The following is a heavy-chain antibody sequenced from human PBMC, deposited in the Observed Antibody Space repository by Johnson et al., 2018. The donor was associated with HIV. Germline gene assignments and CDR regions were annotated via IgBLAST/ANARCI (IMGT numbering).Heavy chain of an antibody. Sequence: QVQLVESGGGVVQPGGSLRLSCAASGFTFSSYGIHWVRQAPGKGLEWVAFIRYDGTNKYYADSVKGRVTISRDNSKNTLSLQMNSLRAEDTAVYYCARDASYYGSANDAFDIWGQGTMVTVSS. V-gene: IGHV3-30*02. CDR2: IRYDGTNK. D-gene: IGHD3-10*01. CDR3: ARDASYYGSANDAFDI. CDR1: GFTFSSYG. J-gene: IGHJ3*02.